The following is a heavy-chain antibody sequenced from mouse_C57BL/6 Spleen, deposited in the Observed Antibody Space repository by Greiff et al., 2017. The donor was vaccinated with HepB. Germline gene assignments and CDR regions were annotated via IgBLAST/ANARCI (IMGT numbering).Heavy chain of an antibody. Sequence: QVQLKQPGAELVKPGASVKMSCKASGYTFTSYWITWVKQRPGQGLEWIGDIYPGSGSTNYNEKFKSKATLTVDTSSSTAYMQLSSLTSEDSAVYYCARPFGSSLYAMDYWGQGTSVTVSS. V-gene: IGHV1-55*01. CDR2: IYPGSGST. D-gene: IGHD1-1*01. J-gene: IGHJ4*01. CDR3: ARPFGSSLYAMDY. CDR1: GYTFTSYW.